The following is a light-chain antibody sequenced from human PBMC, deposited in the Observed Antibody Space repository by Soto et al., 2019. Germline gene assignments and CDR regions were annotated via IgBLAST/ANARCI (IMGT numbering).Light chain of an antibody. J-gene: IGKJ4*01. CDR2: DAS. V-gene: IGKV3-11*01. CDR3: QQRSNWPLT. CDR1: QSVSSY. Sequence: EIVLTQSPATLSLSPGERATLSCRASQSVSSYLAWYQQKPGQAPRLLIYDASNRATGIQARFSGSGSGTDFTLTISRLEPEDFAVYYCQQRSNWPLTFGGGTKGEIK.